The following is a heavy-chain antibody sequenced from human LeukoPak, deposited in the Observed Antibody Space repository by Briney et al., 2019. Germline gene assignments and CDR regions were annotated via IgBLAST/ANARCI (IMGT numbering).Heavy chain of an antibody. CDR1: GFTFSSYG. V-gene: IGHV3-30*02. D-gene: IGHD3-3*01. CDR3: AKKPQIFWSGTSRPQFDY. CDR2: IRYDGSNK. Sequence: GGSLRLSCAASGFTFSSYGMHWVRQAPGKGLEWVAFIRYDGSNKYYADSVKGRFTISRDNSKNTLYLQMNSLRAEDTAVYYCAKKPQIFWSGTSRPQFDYWGQGTLVTVSS. J-gene: IGHJ4*02.